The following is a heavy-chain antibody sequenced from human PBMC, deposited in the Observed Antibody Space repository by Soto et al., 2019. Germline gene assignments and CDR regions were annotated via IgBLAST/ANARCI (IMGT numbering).Heavy chain of an antibody. Sequence: QVQLVESGGGVVQPGRSLRLSCAASGFTFSSYAMHWVRQAPGKGLEWVAVISYDGSNKYYADSVKGRFTISRDNSKNTHYLQMNSLRAEDTAVYYGARGLKVRDFDWPHYWGQGTLVTVSS. CDR2: ISYDGSNK. D-gene: IGHD3-9*01. V-gene: IGHV3-30-3*01. CDR3: ARGLKVRDFDWPHY. CDR1: GFTFSSYA. J-gene: IGHJ4*02.